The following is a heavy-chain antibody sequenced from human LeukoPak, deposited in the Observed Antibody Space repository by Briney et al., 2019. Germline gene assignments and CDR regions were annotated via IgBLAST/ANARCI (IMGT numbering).Heavy chain of an antibody. CDR2: INPNSGGT. J-gene: IGHJ3*02. CDR1: GYTFTNYA. CDR3: ARVSSVGANQNDAFDI. V-gene: IGHV1-2*02. D-gene: IGHD1-26*01. Sequence: GASVKVSCKASGYTFTNYAMNWVRQAPGQGLEWMGWINPNSGGTNYAKKFQGRVTMTRDTSISTAYMELSRLRSDDTAVYYCARVSSVGANQNDAFDIWGQGTMVTVSS.